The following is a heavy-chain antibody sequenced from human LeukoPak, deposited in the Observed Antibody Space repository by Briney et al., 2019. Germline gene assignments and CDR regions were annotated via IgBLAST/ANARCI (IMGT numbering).Heavy chain of an antibody. D-gene: IGHD3-10*01. CDR3: ARAGTNGSGSYYNPPLFDY. CDR1: GGSISSYY. V-gene: IGHV4-59*01. CDR2: IYCSGST. Sequence: PSETLSLTCTVAGGSISSYYWSWLRHPPGKGLEWIGYIYCSGSTNYNPSLKSRVTISVDTSKNQFSLKLSSVTAADTAVYYCARAGTNGSGSYYNPPLFDYWGQGTLVTVSS. J-gene: IGHJ4*02.